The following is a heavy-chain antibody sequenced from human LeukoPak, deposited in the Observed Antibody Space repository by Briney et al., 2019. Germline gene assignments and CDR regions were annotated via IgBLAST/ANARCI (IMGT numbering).Heavy chain of an antibody. CDR3: AALVDYYDSSGYYVDY. CDR2: IVVGSGNT. V-gene: IGHV1-58*02. D-gene: IGHD3-22*01. CDR1: GFTFTRSA. J-gene: IGHJ4*02. Sequence: SVKVSCKASGFTFTRSAMQWVRQTRGQRLEWIGWIVVGSGNTNYAQKFQERVTISRDMSTSTAYMELSSLRSEDTAVYYCAALVDYYDSSGYYVDYWGQGTLVTVSS.